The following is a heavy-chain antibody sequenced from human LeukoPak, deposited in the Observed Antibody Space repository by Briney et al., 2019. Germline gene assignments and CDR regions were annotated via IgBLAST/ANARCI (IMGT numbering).Heavy chain of an antibody. CDR3: AMYDSSPT. V-gene: IGHV3-30*03. Sequence: GGSLRLSCAASGFIFSSYAMIWVRQAPGKGLEWLAAISYDGSKENYAGSVKGRFTISRDNSKNTLYLKMNSLRTEDTAVYYCAMYDSSPTWGQGTLVTVSS. CDR1: GFIFSSYA. J-gene: IGHJ5*02. CDR2: ISYDGSKE. D-gene: IGHD6-13*01.